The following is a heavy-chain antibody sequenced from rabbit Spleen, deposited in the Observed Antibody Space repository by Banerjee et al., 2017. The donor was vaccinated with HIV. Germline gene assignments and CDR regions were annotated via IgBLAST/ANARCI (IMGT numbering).Heavy chain of an antibody. D-gene: IGHD4-1*01. J-gene: IGHJ4*01. Sequence: QEQLVESGGGLVQPEGSLTLTCTASGFSFSTDAVCWVRQAPGKGLEWIGYIDPIFGVSYYATWVNGRFTISKTSSTTVTLQMTSLTAADTATYFCARETNSGWGVLSFYFNLWGQGTLVTVS. CDR2: IDPIFGVS. CDR3: ARETNSGWGVLSFYFNL. V-gene: IGHV1S45*01. CDR1: GFSFSTDAV.